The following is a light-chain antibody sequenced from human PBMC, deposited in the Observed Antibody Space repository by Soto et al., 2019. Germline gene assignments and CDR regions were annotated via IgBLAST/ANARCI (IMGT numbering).Light chain of an antibody. Sequence: DIVMTQSPDSLAVSLCERATINCKSSQSVLYSSNNKNYLAWYQQKPGQPPKLLIYWASTRESGVPDRFSGSGSGTDFTLTISSLQAEDVAVYYCQQYYSTPRTFGQGNKVEIK. J-gene: IGKJ1*01. CDR2: WAS. V-gene: IGKV4-1*01. CDR3: QQYYSTPRT. CDR1: QSVLYSSNNKNY.